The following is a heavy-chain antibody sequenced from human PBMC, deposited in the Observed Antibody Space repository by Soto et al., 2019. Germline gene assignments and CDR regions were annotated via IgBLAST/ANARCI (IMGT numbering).Heavy chain of an antibody. CDR1: GDSVSSNSAA. D-gene: IGHD3-10*01. J-gene: IGHJ4*02. V-gene: IGHV6-1*01. CDR2: TYYRSQWYN. Sequence: QVQLHQSGPGLVKPSQTLSLTCAISGDSVSSNSAAWNWIRQSPSRGLEWLGRTYYRSQWYNDYAVSVKXXIXIXXDTSKNQFSLQLNSVTPEDTAVYYCARGVRGVMDYWGQGTLVTVSS. CDR3: ARGVRGVMDY.